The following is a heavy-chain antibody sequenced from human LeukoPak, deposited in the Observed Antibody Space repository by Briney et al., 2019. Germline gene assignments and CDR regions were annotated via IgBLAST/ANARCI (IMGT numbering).Heavy chain of an antibody. CDR1: GFTFSSYG. CDR3: AKGRQQLVRYYYYYGMDA. D-gene: IGHD6-13*01. Sequence: GGSLRLSCAASGFTFSSYGMHWVRQAPGKGLEWVAVISYDGSNKYYADPVKGRFTISRDNSKNTLYLQMNSLRAEDTAVYYCAKGRQQLVRYYYYYGMDAWGQGTTVTVSS. V-gene: IGHV3-30*18. CDR2: ISYDGSNK. J-gene: IGHJ6*02.